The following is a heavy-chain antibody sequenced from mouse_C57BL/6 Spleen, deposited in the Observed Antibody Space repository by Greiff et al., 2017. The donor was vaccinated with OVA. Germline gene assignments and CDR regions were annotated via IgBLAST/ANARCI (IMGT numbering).Heavy chain of an antibody. CDR2: ISNLAYSI. CDR1: GFTFSDYG. Sequence: VESGGGLVQPGGSLKLSCAASGFTFSDYGMAWVRQAPRKGPEWVAFISNLAYSIYYADTVTGRFTISRENAKNTLYLEMSSLRSEDTAMYYCVRHEVGRGYAMDYWGQGTSVTVSS. D-gene: IGHD4-1*01. CDR3: VRHEVGRGYAMDY. V-gene: IGHV5-15*01. J-gene: IGHJ4*01.